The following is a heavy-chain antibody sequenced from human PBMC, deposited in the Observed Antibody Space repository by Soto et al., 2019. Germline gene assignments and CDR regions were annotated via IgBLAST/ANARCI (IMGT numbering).Heavy chain of an antibody. D-gene: IGHD6-19*01. Sequence: GGSLRLSCVASGFFLRDFGMHWVRQAPGKGLEWVSVIWYDGGNTYQGETVKGRFTMSRDISKNTLYLQMDSLRPEDTAVYYCAIAMAGKWHPLDYWGHGTLVTVSS. CDR1: GFFLRDFG. CDR3: AIAMAGKWHPLDY. CDR2: IWYDGGNT. J-gene: IGHJ4*01. V-gene: IGHV3-33*01.